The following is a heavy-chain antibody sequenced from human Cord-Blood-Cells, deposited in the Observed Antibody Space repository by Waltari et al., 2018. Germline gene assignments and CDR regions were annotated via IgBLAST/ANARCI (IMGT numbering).Heavy chain of an antibody. V-gene: IGHV4-30-4*01. CDR3: ARDEGEVLLGIKKDWYFDL. Sequence: QVQLQESGPGLVKPSQTLSLTCTVSGGSISSGDYYWSWIRQPPGKGLEWIGYIYYSGSTYYNPSLKSRVTISVDTSKNQFSLKLSSVTAADTAVYYCARDEGEVLLGIKKDWYFDLWGRGTLVTVSS. J-gene: IGHJ2*01. CDR1: GGSISSGDYY. D-gene: IGHD3-10*01. CDR2: IYYSGST.